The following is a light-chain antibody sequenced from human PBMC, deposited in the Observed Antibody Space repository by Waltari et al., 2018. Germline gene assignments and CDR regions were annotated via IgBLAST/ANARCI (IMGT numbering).Light chain of an antibody. CDR1: QSISSY. Sequence: DIQMTQSPSSLSASVGDRVTITCRASQSISSYLNWYQQKPGKAPKLLIYAASSLQSGVPPRFSGSGSGTDFTLTISSLQPEDFATYYCQQRYSTSWTFGQGTKVEIK. CDR3: QQRYSTSWT. V-gene: IGKV1-39*01. J-gene: IGKJ1*01. CDR2: AAS.